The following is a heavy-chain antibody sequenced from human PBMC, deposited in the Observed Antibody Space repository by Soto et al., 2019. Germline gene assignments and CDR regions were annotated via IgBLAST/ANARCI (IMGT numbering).Heavy chain of an antibody. CDR2: IYHSGSI. Sequence: SETLSLTCAVSGGSISSGTYSWNWIRQSPGKGLEWIGYIYHSGSILYNPSLKSRVTISLDRSKNQFSLSLSSVTAADTAVYYCARASGYCSGGTCFPFDYWGRGTLVTVSS. D-gene: IGHD2-15*01. CDR1: GGSISSGTYS. J-gene: IGHJ4*02. CDR3: ARASGYCSGGTCFPFDY. V-gene: IGHV4-30-2*06.